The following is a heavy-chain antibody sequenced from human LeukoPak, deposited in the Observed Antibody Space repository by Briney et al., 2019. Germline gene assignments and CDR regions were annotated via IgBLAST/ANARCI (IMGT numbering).Heavy chain of an antibody. J-gene: IGHJ6*02. CDR2: IGSDGDST. CDR1: GFTFSSLG. D-gene: IGHD5-12*01. V-gene: IGHV3-64*04. CDR3: ARDQIIVATILDYYYGMDV. Sequence: GGSLRLSCSASGFTFSSLGMHWVRQAPGKGLDHVSTIGSDGDSTYYADSVKGRFTISRDNSKNTLYLQMNSLRAEDTAVYYCARDQIIVATILDYYYGMDVWGQGTTVTVSS.